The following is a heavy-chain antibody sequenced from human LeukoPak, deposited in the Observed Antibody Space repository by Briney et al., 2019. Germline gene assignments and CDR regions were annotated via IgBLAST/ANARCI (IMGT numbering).Heavy chain of an antibody. CDR2: ISYDGSNK. J-gene: IGHJ4*02. D-gene: IGHD1-26*01. V-gene: IGHV3-30*03. CDR3: ARDPRSGYLDY. CDR1: GFTFSSYG. Sequence: GGSLRLSCAASGFTFSSYGIHWVRQAPGKGLEWVAVISYDGSNKYYADSVKGRFSISRDNSKNTLYLQMNSLRAEDTAVYYCARDPRSGYLDYWGQGTLVTVSS.